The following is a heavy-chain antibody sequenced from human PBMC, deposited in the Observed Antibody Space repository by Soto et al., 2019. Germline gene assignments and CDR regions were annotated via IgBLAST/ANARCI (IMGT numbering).Heavy chain of an antibody. D-gene: IGHD2-2*01. CDR1: GFTFSRNA. V-gene: IGHV3-30*03. CDR3: VRDRGWTPGTSTGYFDY. J-gene: IGHJ4*02. Sequence: QVQLVQSGGGVVQPGRSLRLSCAASGFTFSRNAMYWVRQAPGKGLEWVAVISFDGNVKYYADSVKGRFTISRDNSKNTLYLQMSSLGAEDPALYYCVRDRGWTPGTSTGYFDYWGQGTLVTVSS. CDR2: ISFDGNVK.